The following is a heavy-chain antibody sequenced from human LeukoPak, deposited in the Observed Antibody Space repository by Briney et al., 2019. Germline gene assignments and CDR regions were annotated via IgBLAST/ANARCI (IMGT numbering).Heavy chain of an antibody. J-gene: IGHJ4*02. V-gene: IGHV3-74*03. CDR2: IDSDGRST. D-gene: IGHD1-26*01. CDR1: GFTFSTYW. Sequence: GGSLRLSCAASGFTFSTYWMHWVRQAPGKGLMWVSRIDSDGRSTTYADSVKGRFTVSRDDAKNTLYLQMNSLRAEDTAVYYCARDRMGAGPTTFDFWGQGTLVTVSS. CDR3: ARDRMGAGPTTFDF.